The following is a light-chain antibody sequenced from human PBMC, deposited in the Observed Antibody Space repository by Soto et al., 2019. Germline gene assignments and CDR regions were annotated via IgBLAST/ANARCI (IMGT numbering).Light chain of an antibody. J-gene: IGLJ3*02. CDR2: GNI. CDR3: QSYDSSLSAWG. CDR1: RSNIGGGYD. Sequence: QAVVTQPPSVSGVPGQTITISCTGSRSNIGGGYDVHWYQQLPGTAPPQLLVYGNINRPSRVPDRFSGSKSDTSASLAITGLQAEDEADYYCQSYDSSLSAWGFGGGTKLTVL. V-gene: IGLV1-40*01.